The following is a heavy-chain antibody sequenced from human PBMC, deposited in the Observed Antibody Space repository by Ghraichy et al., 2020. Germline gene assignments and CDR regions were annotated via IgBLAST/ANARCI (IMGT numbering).Heavy chain of an antibody. V-gene: IGHV3-73*01. CDR2: IRSKANSYAT. Sequence: GGSLRLSCAASGFTFSGSAMHWVRQASGKGLEWVGRIRSKANSYATAYAASVKGRFTISRDDSKNTAYLQMNSLKTEDTAVYYCTRLSGSGWYKEGYWGQGTLVTVSS. J-gene: IGHJ4*02. CDR3: TRLSGSGWYKEGY. CDR1: GFTFSGSA. D-gene: IGHD6-19*01.